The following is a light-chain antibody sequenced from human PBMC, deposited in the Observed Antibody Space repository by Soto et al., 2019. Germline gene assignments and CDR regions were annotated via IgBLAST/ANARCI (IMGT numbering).Light chain of an antibody. Sequence: EIVLTQSPATLSLSPGDRATLSCRASQSVGSYLGWYQQRPGQAPRLLIYDASNRATGIPARFSGSGSGTDFTLTISTLDPEDFAVYYYQQRSDWPSTFGGGTKVEIK. J-gene: IGKJ4*01. CDR1: QSVGSY. V-gene: IGKV3-11*01. CDR2: DAS. CDR3: QQRSDWPST.